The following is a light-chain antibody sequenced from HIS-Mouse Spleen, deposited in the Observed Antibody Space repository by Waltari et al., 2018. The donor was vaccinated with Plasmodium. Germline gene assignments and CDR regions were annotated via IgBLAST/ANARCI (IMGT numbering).Light chain of an antibody. Sequence: QSALTQPASVSGSPGQSITISCTGTSSDVGGYNYVPWYQQHPGKAPKRMFYDVSKRPSGVSNRCSGSKAGNTASLTISGLQAEDESDYYCSSYTSSSTLNYVFGTGTKVTVL. CDR3: SSYTSSSTLNYV. V-gene: IGLV2-14*03. J-gene: IGLJ1*01. CDR1: SSDVGGYNY. CDR2: DVS.